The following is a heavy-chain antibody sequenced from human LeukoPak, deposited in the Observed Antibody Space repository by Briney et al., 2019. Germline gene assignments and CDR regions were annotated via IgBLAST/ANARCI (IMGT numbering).Heavy chain of an antibody. CDR3: ASNPRYSSSSFDY. V-gene: IGHV3-23*01. CDR2: ISGSGGST. D-gene: IGHD6-13*01. J-gene: IGHJ4*02. CDR1: GFTFNNYA. Sequence: GGSLRLSCAASGFTFNNYAMTWVRQAPGKGLEWVSAISGSGGSTYYADSVKGRFTISRDNSKNTLYLQMNNLRAEDTAVYYCASNPRYSSSSFDYWGQGTLVTVSS.